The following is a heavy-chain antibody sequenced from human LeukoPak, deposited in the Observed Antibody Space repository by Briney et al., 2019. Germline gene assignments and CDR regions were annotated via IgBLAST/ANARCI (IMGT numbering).Heavy chain of an antibody. CDR2: VSGSGHST. CDR1: GFTFSIYA. J-gene: IGHJ3*02. Sequence: GGSLRLSCAASGFTFSIYAMSWVRQAPGKGLEWVSTVSGSGHSTFYADSVKGRFTISRDNAKNTLYLQMNSLRAEDTALYYCARRGQTHDAFDIWGQGTMVTVSS. CDR3: ARRGQTHDAFDI. V-gene: IGHV3-23*01.